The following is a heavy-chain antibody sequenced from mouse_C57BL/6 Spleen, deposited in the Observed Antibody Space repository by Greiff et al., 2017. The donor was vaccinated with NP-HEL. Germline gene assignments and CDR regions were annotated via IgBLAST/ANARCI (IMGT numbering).Heavy chain of an antibody. CDR1: GYTFTSYW. V-gene: IGHV1-52*01. D-gene: IGHD2-5*01. CDR3: ARYYSNYDYYAMDY. CDR2: IDPSDSET. J-gene: IGHJ4*01. Sequence: QVQLQQPGAELVRPGSSVKLSCKASGYTFTSYWMHWVKQRPIQGLEWIGNIDPSDSETHYNQKFKDKATLTVDKSSSTAYMQLSSLTSEDSAVYYGARYYSNYDYYAMDYWGQGTSVTVSS.